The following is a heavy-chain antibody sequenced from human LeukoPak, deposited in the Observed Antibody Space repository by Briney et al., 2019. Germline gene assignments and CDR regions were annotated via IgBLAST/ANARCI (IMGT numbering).Heavy chain of an antibody. D-gene: IGHD3-22*01. CDR2: ISAYNGNT. Sequence: ASVKVSCKASGYTFPSYGISWVRQAPGQGLEWMGWISAYNGNTNYAQKLQGRVTMTTDTSTSTAYMELRSLRSDDTAVYYCARDRTPYYYDSSGYFRGNWYFDLWGRGTLVTVSS. CDR3: ARDRTPYYYDSSGYFRGNWYFDL. J-gene: IGHJ2*01. V-gene: IGHV1-18*01. CDR1: GYTFPSYG.